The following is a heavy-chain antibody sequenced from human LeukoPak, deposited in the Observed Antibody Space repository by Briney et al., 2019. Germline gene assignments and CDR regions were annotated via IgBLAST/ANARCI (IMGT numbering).Heavy chain of an antibody. CDR3: PRITAYDDS. D-gene: IGHD1-20*01. CDR2: IYVDGST. V-gene: IGHV3-53*01. J-gene: IGHJ5*01. Sequence: GGSLRLSCAASGFTFSSYSMNWVRQAPGKGLEWVSGIYVDGSTYYADSVKGRFTISRDNSRNTLYLQMNSLRAEDTAVYYCPRITAYDDSWGQGTLVTVSS. CDR1: GFTFSSYS.